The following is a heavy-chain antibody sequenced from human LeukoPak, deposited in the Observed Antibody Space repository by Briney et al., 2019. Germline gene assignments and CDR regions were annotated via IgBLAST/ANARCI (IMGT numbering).Heavy chain of an antibody. V-gene: IGHV3-23*01. CDR3: ARTIAAAEYFQH. CDR2: ISGNGGTT. D-gene: IGHD6-13*01. CDR1: GFTFSSNA. Sequence: PGGSLRLSCAVSGFTFSSNAMSWVRQAPGKGLEWVSGISGNGGTTYYADSVKGRFTISRDNSKNTLYLQMSSLRVEDTAVYYCARTIAAAEYFQHWGQGTLVTVSS. J-gene: IGHJ1*01.